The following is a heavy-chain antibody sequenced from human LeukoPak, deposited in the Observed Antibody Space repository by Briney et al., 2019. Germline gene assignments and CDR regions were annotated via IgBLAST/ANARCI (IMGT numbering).Heavy chain of an antibody. J-gene: IGHJ4*02. V-gene: IGHV3-48*01. CDR3: ARDSSTYAGPPDY. CDR2: IGAAGSTI. CDR1: GFTFSSYA. Sequence: PGVSLRLSCAASGFTFSSYAMSWVRQAPGKGLEWVSYIGAAGSTIYYADSVKGRFTISRDNAKNSLFLQMNSLRAEDTAVYYCARDSSTYAGPPDYWGQGTLVTVSS. D-gene: IGHD2-2*01.